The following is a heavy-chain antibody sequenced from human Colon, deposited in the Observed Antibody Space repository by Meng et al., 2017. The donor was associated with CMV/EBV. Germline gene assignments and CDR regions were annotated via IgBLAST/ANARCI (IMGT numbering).Heavy chain of an antibody. CDR2: IYYSGST. J-gene: IGHJ5*02. V-gene: IGHV4-59*01. Sequence: SETLSLTCTVSGGSISSYYWSWIRQPPGKGLEWIGYIYYSGSTNYNPYLKSRVTISVDTSKNHFSLKLSSVTAADTAVYYCARDHLIQWEVFRFDPWGQGTLVTVSS. CDR1: GGSISSYY. CDR3: ARDHLIQWEVFRFDP. D-gene: IGHD1-26*01.